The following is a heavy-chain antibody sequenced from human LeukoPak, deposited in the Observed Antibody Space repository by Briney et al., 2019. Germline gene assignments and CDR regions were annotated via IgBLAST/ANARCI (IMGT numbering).Heavy chain of an antibody. D-gene: IGHD6-19*01. CDR1: GYTFSDYG. J-gene: IGHJ5*02. CDR3: ARDRLERGIGSAVVGNWFDP. V-gene: IGHV1-18*01. CDR2: ISGYTGGT. Sequence: ASVKVSCKASGYTFSDYGISRVRQAPGQRFEWMGWISGYTGGTNYAQKFRDRVTMTTVTSTNTAHMELRSLRSDDTAVYYCARDRLERGIGSAVVGNWFDPWGQGTQVTVSS.